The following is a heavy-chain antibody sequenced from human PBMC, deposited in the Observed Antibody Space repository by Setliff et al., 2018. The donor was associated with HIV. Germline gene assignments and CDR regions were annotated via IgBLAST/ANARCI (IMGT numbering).Heavy chain of an antibody. CDR2: INHSGST. Sequence: PSETLSLTCAVYGGFFSGYYWSWIRQPPGKGLEWIGEINHSGSTNYNPSLKSRVTISVDTSKNQFSLKLTSVTAADTAVYYCTIPASSLAPNWGRGTQVTVSS. CDR1: GGFFSGYY. V-gene: IGHV4-34*01. J-gene: IGHJ4*02. CDR3: TIPASSLAPN.